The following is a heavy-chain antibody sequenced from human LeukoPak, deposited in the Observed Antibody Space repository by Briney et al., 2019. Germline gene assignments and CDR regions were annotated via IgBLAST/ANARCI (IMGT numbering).Heavy chain of an antibody. CDR2: ISYDGSNK. CDR3: AKYAPYLWNHFDY. Sequence: GGSLRLSCAASGFTFSSYGMHWVRQAPGKGLEWVAVISYDGSNKYYADSVKGRFTISRDNSKSTLYLQMNSLRAEDTAVYYCAKYAPYLWNHFDYWGQGTLVTVSS. D-gene: IGHD1-1*01. CDR1: GFTFSSYG. V-gene: IGHV3-30*18. J-gene: IGHJ4*02.